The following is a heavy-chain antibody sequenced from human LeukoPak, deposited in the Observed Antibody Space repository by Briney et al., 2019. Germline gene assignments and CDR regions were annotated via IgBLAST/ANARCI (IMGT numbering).Heavy chain of an antibody. CDR1: GFTFSNYW. CDR3: ARDYNFDY. Sequence: GGSLRLSCAASGFTFSNYWMSWVRQAPGKGLEWVANIKKDGSEKYYVDSVQGRFTISRDDAKKSLYLQMNSLRAEDTAVYYCARDYNFDYWGQGTLVTVSS. CDR2: IKKDGSEK. V-gene: IGHV3-7*01. J-gene: IGHJ4*02.